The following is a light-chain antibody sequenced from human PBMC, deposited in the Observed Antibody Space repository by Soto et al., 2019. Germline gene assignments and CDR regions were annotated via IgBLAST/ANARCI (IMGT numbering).Light chain of an antibody. CDR2: DVN. CDR3: SSYTSSSTEV. Sequence: QSALPKPSYVSVSPGQSITISCTGTSSDVSAYNYVSWYQQHPGKAPKLMIYDVNNRPSGVSNRFSGSKSGNTASLTISGLQAEDEADYYCSSYTSSSTEVFGTGTKVTVL. CDR1: SSDVSAYNY. J-gene: IGLJ1*01. V-gene: IGLV2-14*01.